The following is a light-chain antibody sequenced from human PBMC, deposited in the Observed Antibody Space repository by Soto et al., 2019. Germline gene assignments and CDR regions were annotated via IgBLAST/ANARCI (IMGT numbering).Light chain of an antibody. CDR1: SSDVGSYNL. Sequence: QSVLTQAASVSGSPGQSVTISCTGVSSDVGSYNLVSWYQQHPGKAPKLLIYAISERPSGISNRFSGSRSGNTASLTISGLQAEDEADYHCSLAHPYSDVEFGGGTKVTVL. CDR3: SLAHPYSDVE. V-gene: IGLV2-23*02. J-gene: IGLJ2*01. CDR2: AIS.